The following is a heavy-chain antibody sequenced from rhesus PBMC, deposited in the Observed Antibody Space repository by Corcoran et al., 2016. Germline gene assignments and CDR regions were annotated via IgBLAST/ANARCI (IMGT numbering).Heavy chain of an antibody. J-gene: IGHJ6*01. CDR1: GGSISSSY. Sequence: QLQLQESGPGLVKPSETLSVTCTVSGGSISSSYWSWIRPAPGKGLEWIGYIHGSGSSTNSNPSLKSRVTLSVDTSKNQLSLKLSSVTAADTAVYYCARYCTGSGCYAGLESWCQGVVVTVSS. CDR3: ARYCTGSGCYAGLES. CDR2: IHGSGSST. D-gene: IGHD2-21*01. V-gene: IGHV4-169*01.